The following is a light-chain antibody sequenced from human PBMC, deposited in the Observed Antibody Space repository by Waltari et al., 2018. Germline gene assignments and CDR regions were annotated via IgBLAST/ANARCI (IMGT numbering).Light chain of an antibody. CDR2: GKN. CDR3: HSRDSSGDVL. V-gene: IGLV3-19*01. J-gene: IGLJ2*01. Sequence: SSELTQDPAVSVALGQTVRITCQGASLSTYYVSWFLQKPGQAPALVIYGKNNRPSGIPDRFSASSSGSTASLTIIGAQAEDEADYYCHSRDSSGDVLIGGGTKLTVV. CDR1: SLSTYY.